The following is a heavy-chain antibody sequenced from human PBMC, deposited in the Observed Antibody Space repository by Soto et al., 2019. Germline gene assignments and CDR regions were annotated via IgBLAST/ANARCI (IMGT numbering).Heavy chain of an antibody. D-gene: IGHD3-10*01. Sequence: GASVKVSCKASGYTFTSYGISWVRQAPGQGLEWMGWISAYNGNTNYAQKLQGRVTMTTDTSTSTAYMEQSSLRSEDTAVYYCARAYYYLNWFDPWGQGTLVTVSS. V-gene: IGHV1-18*01. CDR1: GYTFTSYG. CDR3: ARAYYYLNWFDP. CDR2: ISAYNGNT. J-gene: IGHJ5*02.